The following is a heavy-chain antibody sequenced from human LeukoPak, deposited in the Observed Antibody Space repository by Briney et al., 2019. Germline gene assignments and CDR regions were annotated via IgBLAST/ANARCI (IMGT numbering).Heavy chain of an antibody. Sequence: QPGGCLRLSCAASGFTFSSYAMHWVRQAPGKGLEWVTIIWYDGNSKHYADSVKGRFTISRDNSTSTLYLQMDSLRVEDTAVYYCAKDRSGTWSYDLWGQGTLVTVSS. V-gene: IGHV3-30*02. J-gene: IGHJ5*02. CDR3: AKDRSGTWSYDL. CDR1: GFTFSSYA. D-gene: IGHD2-15*01. CDR2: IWYDGNSK.